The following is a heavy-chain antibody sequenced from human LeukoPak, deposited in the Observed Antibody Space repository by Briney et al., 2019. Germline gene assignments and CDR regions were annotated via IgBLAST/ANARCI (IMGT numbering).Heavy chain of an antibody. D-gene: IGHD4-23*01. CDR1: GFTVSSNY. J-gene: IGHJ4*02. CDR2: IFSSGNT. CDR3: ARDRAGGNFPYGY. V-gene: IGHV3-53*01. Sequence: GGSLRLSCAASGFTVSSNYMSWVRQAPGKGLEWVSFIFSSGNTYYADSVKGRFTISRDNSKNTLYLQMNSLTAEDTAVYYCARDRAGGNFPYGYWGRGTLVTVSS.